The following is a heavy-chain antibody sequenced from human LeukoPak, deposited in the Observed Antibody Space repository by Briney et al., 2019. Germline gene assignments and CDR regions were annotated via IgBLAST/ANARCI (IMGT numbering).Heavy chain of an antibody. CDR3: ARHGSWSFDY. D-gene: IGHD6-13*01. V-gene: IGHV3-23*01. J-gene: IGHJ4*02. CDR1: GFAFSGYA. CDR2: IGARGDVT. Sequence: PGGSLRLSCTVSGFAFSGYAMSWVRQAPGKGPEWVSSIGARGDVTYSADSVKGRFTISRDKSKRTLFLQMNSLRAEDTAVYYCARHGSWSFDYWGRGTLVTVSA.